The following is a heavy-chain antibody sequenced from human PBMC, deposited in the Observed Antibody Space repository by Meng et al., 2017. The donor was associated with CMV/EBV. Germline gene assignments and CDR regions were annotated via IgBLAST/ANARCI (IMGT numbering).Heavy chain of an antibody. CDR3: ARGGYSYGFFWFDP. CDR2: IIPIFGTA. V-gene: IGHV1-69*01. Sequence: QVQLVQSGAEVKKPGSSVTVSGKASGGTFSSYAISCVQQAPGQGLEWMGWIIPIFGTANYAQKFQGRVTITADESTSTAYMELSSLRSEDTAVYYCARGGYSYGFFWFDPWGQGTLVTVSS. J-gene: IGHJ5*02. D-gene: IGHD5-18*01. CDR1: GGTFSSYA.